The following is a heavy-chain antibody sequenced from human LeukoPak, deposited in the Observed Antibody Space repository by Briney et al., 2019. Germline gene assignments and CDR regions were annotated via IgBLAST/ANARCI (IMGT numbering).Heavy chain of an antibody. J-gene: IGHJ4*02. D-gene: IGHD3-9*01. V-gene: IGHV4-34*01. CDR1: GGSFSGYS. CDR2: INHSGST. Sequence: PSETLSLTCAVYGGSFSGYSWSWIRQPPGKGLEWIGEINHSGSTNYNPSLKSRLTISVDTSNNQFSLKLSPVTAADTAVYYCARVGRYLNYFDYWGQGTLVTVSS. CDR3: ARVGRYLNYFDY.